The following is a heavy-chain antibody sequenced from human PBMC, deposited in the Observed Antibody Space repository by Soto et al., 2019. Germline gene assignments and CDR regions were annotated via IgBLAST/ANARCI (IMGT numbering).Heavy chain of an antibody. CDR3: ARDGGTDDAFDI. D-gene: IGHD3-16*01. CDR2: INYNGGST. CDR1: GFTFDDYG. J-gene: IGHJ3*02. V-gene: IGHV3-20*04. Sequence: EVQLVESGGGVVRPGGSLRLSCAASGFTFDDYGMTWVRQAPGKGLEWVSGINYNGGSTNYADSVKGRFTISRDSAKNSLYLQMNSLRAEDTAVYYCARDGGTDDAFDIWGQGTMVTVSS.